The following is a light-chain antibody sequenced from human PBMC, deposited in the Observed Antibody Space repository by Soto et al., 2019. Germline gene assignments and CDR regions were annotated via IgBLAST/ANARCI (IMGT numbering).Light chain of an antibody. V-gene: IGLV2-14*01. CDR1: SSDIGSYNY. Sequence: QSALTQPASVSGSPGQSITISCTGSSSDIGSYNYVSWYQQHPGKAPKLIIYDVSNRPSGLSNRFSASKSGNTASLTISGLQAEDEADYYCSSYTTNHGPVVFGGGTKLTVL. CDR2: DVS. CDR3: SSYTTNHGPVV. J-gene: IGLJ2*01.